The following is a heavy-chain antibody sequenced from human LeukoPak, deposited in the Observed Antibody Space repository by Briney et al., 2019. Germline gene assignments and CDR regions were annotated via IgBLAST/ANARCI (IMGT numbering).Heavy chain of an antibody. CDR1: GYIFTSYA. CDR2: INTNTWNP. D-gene: IGHD3-3*01. Sequence: ASVRVSCKASGYIFTSYAMNWVRQTPGQGLEWMGWINTNTWNPTYAQGFTGRFVFSLDTSVSTAYLQISSLKAEDTAVYYCARVGNDFWSGYSYYYYYGMDVWGQGTTVTVSS. CDR3: ARVGNDFWSGYSYYYYYGMDV. J-gene: IGHJ6*02. V-gene: IGHV7-4-1*02.